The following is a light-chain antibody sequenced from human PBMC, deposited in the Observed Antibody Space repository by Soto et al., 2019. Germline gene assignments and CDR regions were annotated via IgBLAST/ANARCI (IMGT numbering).Light chain of an antibody. V-gene: IGLV2-8*01. Sequence: QSVLTQPPSASGSPGQSVTISCTGTSSDVGGYNYVSLYQQHPGKVPKLMVYEVNKRPSGVPDRFSGSQSGNTASLTVAGLQAEDEADYYCTSYAGGNNVFGTGTKVTVL. J-gene: IGLJ1*01. CDR2: EVN. CDR3: TSYAGGNNV. CDR1: SSDVGGYNY.